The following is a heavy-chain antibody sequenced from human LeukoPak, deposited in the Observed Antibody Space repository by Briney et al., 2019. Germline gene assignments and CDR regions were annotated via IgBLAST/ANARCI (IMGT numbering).Heavy chain of an antibody. CDR2: IKQDGSEK. CDR1: GFTFSSYW. Sequence: GGSLRLSCAASGFTFSSYWMSWVRQAPGKGLEWVANIKQDGSEKYYVDSVKGRFTISGDNAKNSLYLQMNSLRAEDTAVYYCARLYWDPGYSGYDLDFYFDYWGQGTLVTVSS. D-gene: IGHD5-12*01. J-gene: IGHJ4*02. V-gene: IGHV3-7*05. CDR3: ARLYWDPGYSGYDLDFYFDY.